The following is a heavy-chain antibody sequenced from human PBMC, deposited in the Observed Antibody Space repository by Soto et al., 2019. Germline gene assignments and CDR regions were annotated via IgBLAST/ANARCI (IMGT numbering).Heavy chain of an antibody. J-gene: IGHJ4*02. V-gene: IGHV3-23*01. D-gene: IGHD5-12*01. CDR2: ISGSGGST. CDR1: GFTFSSYA. CDR3: AKDRGGKWLRLGPGISDY. Sequence: VQLLESGGGLVQPGGSLRLSCAASGFTFSSYAMSWVRQAPGKGLEWVSAISGSGGSTYYADSVKGRFTISRDNSKNTLYLQMTSLRAEDTAVYYCAKDRGGKWLRLGPGISDYWGQGTLVTVSS.